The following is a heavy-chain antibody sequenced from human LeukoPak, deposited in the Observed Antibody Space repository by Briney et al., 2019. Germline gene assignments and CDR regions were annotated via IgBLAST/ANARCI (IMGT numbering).Heavy chain of an antibody. CDR1: GYTFTDYY. V-gene: IGHV1-2*02. D-gene: IGHD6-13*01. CDR2: INPNSGGT. J-gene: IGHJ4*02. CDR3: ARGRTPAGGRVLDGY. Sequence: ASVKVSCKASGYTFTDYYMHWVRHAPGQGLQWMGFINPNSGGTNYAQKSQGRVTMTRDTSISTAYMELSSLTSDDTAIYYCARGRTPAGGRVLDGYWGQGTLVTVSS.